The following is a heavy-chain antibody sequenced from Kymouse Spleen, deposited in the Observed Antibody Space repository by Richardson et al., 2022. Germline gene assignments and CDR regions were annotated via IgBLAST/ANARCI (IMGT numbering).Heavy chain of an antibody. CDR2: INHSGST. CDR3: ARVWFGEFYYYGMDV. Sequence: QVQLQQWGAGLLKPSETLSLTCAVYGGSFSGYYWSWIRQPPGKGLEWIGEINHSGSTNYNPSLKSRVTISVDTSKNQFSLKLSSVTAADTAVYYCARVWFGEFYYYGMDVWGQGTTVTVSS. CDR1: GGSFSGYY. J-gene: IGHJ6*02. D-gene: IGHD3-10*01. V-gene: IGHV4-34*01.